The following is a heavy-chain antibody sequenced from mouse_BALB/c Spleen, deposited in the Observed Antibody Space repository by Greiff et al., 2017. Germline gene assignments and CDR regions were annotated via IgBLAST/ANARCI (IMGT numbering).Heavy chain of an antibody. J-gene: IGHJ4*01. Sequence: QVQLQQSGPGLVAPSQSLSITCTVSGFSLTSYGVHWVRQPPGKGLEWLGVIWAGGSTNYNSALMSRLSISKDNSKSQVFLKMNSLQTDDTAMYYCARDPTTVVAFYYYAMDYWGQGTSVTVSS. CDR3: ARDPTTVVAFYYYAMDY. V-gene: IGHV2-9*02. CDR1: GFSLTSYG. D-gene: IGHD1-1*01. CDR2: IWAGGST.